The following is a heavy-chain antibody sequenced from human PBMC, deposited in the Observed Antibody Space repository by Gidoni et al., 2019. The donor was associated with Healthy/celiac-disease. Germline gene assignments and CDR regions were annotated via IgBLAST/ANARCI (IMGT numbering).Heavy chain of an antibody. D-gene: IGHD6-13*01. CDR2: INQSGST. V-gene: IGHV4-34*01. Sequence: QVQLQQWGARLLKPSVTLSLTCAVYGGSFSGYYWSCIRQPPGKGLVWIGEINQSGSTNYNPSLKSRVTISVDTSRNQFSLKLSSVTAADTAVYYCARGSSWYYRTWGQGTLVTVSS. CDR1: GGSFSGYY. J-gene: IGHJ5*02. CDR3: ARGSSWYYRT.